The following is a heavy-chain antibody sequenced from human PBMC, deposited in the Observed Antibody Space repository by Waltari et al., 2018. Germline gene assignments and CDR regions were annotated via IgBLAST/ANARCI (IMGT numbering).Heavy chain of an antibody. CDR2: FEPEDGET. V-gene: IGHV1-24*01. CDR3: ATVKDELVEYSSSSPFDY. Sequence: QVQLVQSGAEVKKSGASVKVSCKVSGYTLTELSMHWVRQAPGKGLEWMAGFEPEDGETIYEPKFQGRVTMTEDTSTDTAYMELSSLRSEDTAVYYCATVKDELVEYSSSSPFDYWGQGTLVTVSS. CDR1: GYTLTELS. J-gene: IGHJ4*02. D-gene: IGHD6-6*01.